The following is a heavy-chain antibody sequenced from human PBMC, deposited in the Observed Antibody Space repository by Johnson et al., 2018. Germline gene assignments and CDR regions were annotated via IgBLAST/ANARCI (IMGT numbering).Heavy chain of an antibody. Sequence: QVQLVESGGRVVQPGRSLRLSCSASGFTFSSYAMHWVRQAPGKGREWVAVISDAGSNKFYAESVKGRFTISRDNSKYTVYLQMQSLKVEDTAVYYCVRDSISTETGDTFGIWGQGTLVTVSS. CDR2: ISDAGSNK. CDR1: GFTFSSYA. CDR3: VRDSISTETGDTFGI. D-gene: IGHD4-11*01. V-gene: IGHV3-30-3*01. J-gene: IGHJ3*02.